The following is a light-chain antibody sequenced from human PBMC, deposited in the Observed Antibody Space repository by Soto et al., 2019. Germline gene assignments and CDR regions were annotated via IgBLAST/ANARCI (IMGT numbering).Light chain of an antibody. CDR1: QSISRR. CDR3: QQSYGAPPT. CDR2: STS. Sequence: DIQMTQSPSSLSASVGDRVSITCRASQSISRRLNWYQHKPGKAPKRLIFSTSTLQSGAPSRFSGSGSGTDFTLTITTLQPEDFATYYCQQSYGAPPTFGQGPKVDIK. V-gene: IGKV1-39*01. J-gene: IGKJ1*01.